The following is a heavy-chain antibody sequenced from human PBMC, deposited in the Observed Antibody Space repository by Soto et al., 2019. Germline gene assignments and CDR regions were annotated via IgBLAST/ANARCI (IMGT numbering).Heavy chain of an antibody. D-gene: IGHD3-16*01. CDR1: GFTFTDYV. CDR3: AKDLPRKEKALDKMGVDN. CDR2: ISYDETKK. V-gene: IGHV3-30*18. J-gene: IGHJ4*02. Sequence: QVQLVEAGGGVGQPGRSLRLSCAASGFTFTDYVMHWVRQAPGKGLEWVALISYDETKKYYTDSVQGRFTIARDNSRNTLFLQMNSLRAEDTAVYYCAKDLPRKEKALDKMGVDNWGQGTLVNVSS.